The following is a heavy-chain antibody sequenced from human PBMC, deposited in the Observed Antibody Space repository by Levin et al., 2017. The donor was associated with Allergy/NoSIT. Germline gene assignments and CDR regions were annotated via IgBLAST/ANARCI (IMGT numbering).Heavy chain of an antibody. V-gene: IGHV3-11*01. Sequence: GGSLRLSCAASGFEFSDYYMTWIRQGPGKGLEWVSFISGSGSTMYFADSVKGRFNMSRDNTKNTLYLEMNNLRIEDTAVCYCAKDVGSTVFGVVTTTYGMDVWGQGTTVTVS. D-gene: IGHD3-3*01. CDR3: AKDVGSTVFGVVTTTYGMDV. CDR2: ISGSGSTM. J-gene: IGHJ6*02. CDR1: GFEFSDYY.